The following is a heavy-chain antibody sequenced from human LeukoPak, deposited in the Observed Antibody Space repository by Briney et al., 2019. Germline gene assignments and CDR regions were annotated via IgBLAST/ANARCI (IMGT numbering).Heavy chain of an antibody. Sequence: SETLSLTCTVSGGSISSSNYYWGWIRQPPGKGLEWIGSIYYSGSTYYSPSLKSRVTISVDTSKNQFSLKLSSVTAADTAVYYCARYTVATISGFDYWGQGTLVTVSS. CDR1: GGSISSSNYY. D-gene: IGHD5-12*01. CDR3: ARYTVATISGFDY. J-gene: IGHJ4*02. V-gene: IGHV4-39*01. CDR2: IYYSGST.